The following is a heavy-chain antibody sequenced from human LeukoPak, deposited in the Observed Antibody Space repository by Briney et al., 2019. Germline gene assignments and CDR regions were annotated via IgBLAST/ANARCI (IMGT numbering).Heavy chain of an antibody. CDR3: VCAALEPSEFDY. V-gene: IGHV1-18*04. D-gene: IGHD1-1*01. CDR2: ISAYNGNT. Sequence: GASVKVSCKASGYTFTSYYMHWVRQAPGQGLEWMGWISAYNGNTNYAQKLQGRVTMTTDTSTSTAYMELRSLRSDDTAVYYCVCAALEPSEFDYWGQGTLVTVSS. CDR1: GYTFTSYY. J-gene: IGHJ4*02.